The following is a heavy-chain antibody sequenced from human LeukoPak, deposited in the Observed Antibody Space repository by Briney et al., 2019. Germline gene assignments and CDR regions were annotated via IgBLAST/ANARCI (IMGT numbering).Heavy chain of an antibody. J-gene: IGHJ4*02. CDR3: AKDMSSQYSSSRYFDY. V-gene: IGHV3-9*01. CDR2: ISWNSGSI. Sequence: GGSLRLSCAASGFTFDDYAMHWVRQAPGKGLEWVSGISWNSGSIGYADSVKGRFTISRDNAKNSLYLQMNSLRAEDTALYYCAKDMSSQYSSSRYFDYWGQGTLVTVSS. D-gene: IGHD6-13*01. CDR1: GFTFDDYA.